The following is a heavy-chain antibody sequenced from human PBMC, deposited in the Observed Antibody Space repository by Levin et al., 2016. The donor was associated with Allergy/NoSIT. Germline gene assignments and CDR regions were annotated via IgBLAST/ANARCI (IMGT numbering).Heavy chain of an antibody. CDR1: GFIFSRYW. V-gene: IGHV3-74*01. CDR3: ARDVRDSGSYYPDEKFDY. CDR2: INEDGRTT. D-gene: IGHD1-26*01. Sequence: GESLKISCAASGFIFSRYWMHWVRQAPGKGLVWVSRINEDGRTTDYADSVKGRFTISRDNAKNTLYLQMNSLRAEDTAVYYCARDVRDSGSYYPDEKFDYWGQGTLVTVSS. J-gene: IGHJ4*02.